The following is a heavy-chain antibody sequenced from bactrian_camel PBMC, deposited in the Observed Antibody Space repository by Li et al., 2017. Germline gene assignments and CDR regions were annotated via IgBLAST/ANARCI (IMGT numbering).Heavy chain of an antibody. J-gene: IGHJ6*01. Sequence: DVQLVESGGGAVQAGESLTISCAASGFTFSDYGMVWVRRAPGKGLEWVSSITGGGRSTYYADSVKGRFTLSRDNAKNTLYLQMNSLKTEDTAIYYCSTGDSGSNWFLGRFGCWGQGTQVTVS. CDR1: GFTFSDYG. D-gene: IGHD6*01. V-gene: IGHV3S40*01. CDR2: ITGGGRST. CDR3: STGDSGSNWFLGRFGC.